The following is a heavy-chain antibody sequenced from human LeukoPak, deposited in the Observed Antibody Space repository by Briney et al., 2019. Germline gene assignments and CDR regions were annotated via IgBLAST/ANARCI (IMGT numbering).Heavy chain of an antibody. CDR2: TKQDGSEK. Sequence: GGSLRLSCAASGFTFSRYWMSWVRQAPGKGLEWVANTKQDGSEKYYLESVKGRFTISRDNAKSSLYLHMNSLRGEETAASYCALSSGNYAIPFDYWGQGTLVTVSS. V-gene: IGHV3-7*01. D-gene: IGHD1-26*01. CDR3: ALSSGNYAIPFDY. J-gene: IGHJ4*02. CDR1: GFTFSRYW.